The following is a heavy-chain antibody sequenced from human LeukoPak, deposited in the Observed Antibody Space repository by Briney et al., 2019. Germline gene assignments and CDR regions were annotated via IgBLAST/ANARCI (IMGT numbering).Heavy chain of an antibody. CDR2: IFYSGAA. V-gene: IGHV4-30-2*06. D-gene: IGHD4-17*01. J-gene: IGHJ3*01. CDR1: GGSIDSGGFC. CDR3: AVEPIYDYGESEGGFDV. Sequence: SETLALTCAVSGGSIDSGGFCWAWIRQSPGKGLEWIGHIFYSGAASYNPSLKGRVTMSVDTSKNQFSLLLKSVTAADTGVYYCAVEPIYDYGESEGGFDVWGQGAMVLVSS.